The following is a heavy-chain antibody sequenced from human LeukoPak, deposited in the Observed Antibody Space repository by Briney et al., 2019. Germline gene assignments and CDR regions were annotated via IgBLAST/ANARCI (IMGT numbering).Heavy chain of an antibody. CDR3: ARSDTAMGQNFDY. Sequence: GGSLRLSCAASGFSFSSCSMNWVRQAPGKGLEWVSSISSSSRFIYYADSGKGRFTISRDNSKNTLYLQMNSLRAEDTAVYYCARSDTAMGQNFDYWGQGTLVTVSS. V-gene: IGHV3-21*01. D-gene: IGHD5-18*01. CDR2: ISSSSRFI. J-gene: IGHJ4*02. CDR1: GFSFSSCS.